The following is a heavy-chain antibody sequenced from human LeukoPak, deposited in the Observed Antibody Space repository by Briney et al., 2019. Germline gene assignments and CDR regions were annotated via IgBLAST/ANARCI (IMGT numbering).Heavy chain of an antibody. CDR2: MSPNSGNT. CDR3: ARGDFWSDIDIDY. Sequence: GASVKVSCKASGYTFTSYDINWVRQATGQGLEWMGWMSPNSGNTGYAQKFQGRVTMTRNTSISTAYMELSSLRSEDTAVYYCARGDFWSDIDIDYWGQGTLVTVSS. D-gene: IGHD3-3*01. V-gene: IGHV1-8*01. J-gene: IGHJ4*02. CDR1: GYTFTSYD.